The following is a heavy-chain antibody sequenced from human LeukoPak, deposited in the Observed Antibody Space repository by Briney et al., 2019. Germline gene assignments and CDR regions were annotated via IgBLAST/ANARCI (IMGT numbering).Heavy chain of an antibody. CDR1: GFTFSTYW. CDR3: ARGSGSGTSKENSLDY. CDR2: IKQDGSEK. J-gene: IGHJ4*02. V-gene: IGHV3-7*03. Sequence: PGGSLRLSCAASGFTFSTYWMTWVCQAPGKGLEWVANIKQDGSEKYYVDSVKGRFTISRDNAKNSLYLQMNSLSAEDTAVYYCARGSGSGTSKENSLDYWGQGTLVTVSS. D-gene: IGHD3-10*01.